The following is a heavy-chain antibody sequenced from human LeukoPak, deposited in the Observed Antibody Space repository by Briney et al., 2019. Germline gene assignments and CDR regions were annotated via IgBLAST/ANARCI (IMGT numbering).Heavy chain of an antibody. CDR2: IYYSGST. V-gene: IGHV4-59*01. Sequence: SETLSLTCTVSGGSISSYYWSWIRQPPGKGLEWIGYIYYSGSTNYNPSLKSRVTISVDTSKNQFSLKLSSVTAADTAVYYCARVGANGDYVDYWGQGTLVTLSS. D-gene: IGHD3-10*01. J-gene: IGHJ4*02. CDR3: ARVGANGDYVDY. CDR1: GGSISSYY.